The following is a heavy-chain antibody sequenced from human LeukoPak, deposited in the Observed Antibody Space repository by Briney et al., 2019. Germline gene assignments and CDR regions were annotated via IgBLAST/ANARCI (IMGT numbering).Heavy chain of an antibody. CDR1: GLTITTHW. J-gene: IGHJ4*02. CDR3: VRDFDY. CDR2: IEQDGTKE. Sequence: GGSLRLSCAAPGLTITTHWMTWVRQAPEKGLEWVATIEQDGTKEYYVDSVKGRFTISRDNAKNSLYLQMNSLRADDTAVYYCVRDFDYWGQGTLGTVSS. V-gene: IGHV3-7*01.